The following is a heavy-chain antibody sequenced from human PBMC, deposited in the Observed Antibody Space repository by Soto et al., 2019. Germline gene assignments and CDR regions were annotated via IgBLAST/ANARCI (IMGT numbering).Heavy chain of an antibody. J-gene: IGHJ4*02. CDR2: ISGSSSDT. D-gene: IGHD3-3*01. CDR3: ATGPRRLSD. V-gene: IGHV3-11*05. CDR1: GFTFSDYY. Sequence: QVQLVESGGVLVKPGGSLRLSCAASGFTFSDYYMSWIRQAPGKGLESLSYISGSSSDTNYADSVRGRFTISRDNAKNSLYLQMNSLRAEDTAMYYCATGPRRLSDWGQGTLVIVSS.